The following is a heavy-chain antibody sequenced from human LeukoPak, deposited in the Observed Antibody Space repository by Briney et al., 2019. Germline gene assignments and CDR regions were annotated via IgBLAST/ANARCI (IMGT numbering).Heavy chain of an antibody. D-gene: IGHD3-22*01. V-gene: IGHV3-66*01. CDR3: ARGPRRITMIVRDAFDI. J-gene: IGHJ3*02. CDR1: GFTVSSNY. Sequence: GGSLRLSCAASGFTVSSNYMSWVRQAPGKGLEWVSVIYSGGSTYYADPVKGRFTISRDNSKNTLYLQMNSLRAEDTAVYYCARGPRRITMIVRDAFDIWGQGTMVTVSS. CDR2: IYSGGST.